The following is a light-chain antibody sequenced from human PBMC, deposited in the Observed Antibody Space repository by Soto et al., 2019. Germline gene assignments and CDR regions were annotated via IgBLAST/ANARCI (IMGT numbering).Light chain of an antibody. CDR2: WAS. Sequence: DIVMTQSPDSLAVSLGERATINCKSSQSVLYSSNNKNYLAWYQQKPGQPPKLLIYWASTRESGVPDRFSGSGSGTDFTLTISSLQAADVAVYYCQQYSSTPRKFGQGTKVEIK. J-gene: IGKJ1*01. CDR3: QQYSSTPRK. CDR1: QSVLYSSNNKNY. V-gene: IGKV4-1*01.